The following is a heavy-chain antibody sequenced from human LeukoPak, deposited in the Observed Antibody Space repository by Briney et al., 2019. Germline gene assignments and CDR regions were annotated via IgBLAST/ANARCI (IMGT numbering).Heavy chain of an antibody. D-gene: IGHD2-15*01. CDR2: IRGSGGST. CDR1: GFTFSTYA. J-gene: IGHJ4*02. CDR3: GRYCSGGTCYAGLVY. Sequence: GGSLRLSCAASGFTFSTYAMTWVRQAPGRGLEWVSTIRGSGGSTYYADSVKGRFTISRDISKNTVYLQMNNLRAEDAAVYYCGRYCSGGTCYAGLVYGGRGTLVAVSS. V-gene: IGHV3-23*01.